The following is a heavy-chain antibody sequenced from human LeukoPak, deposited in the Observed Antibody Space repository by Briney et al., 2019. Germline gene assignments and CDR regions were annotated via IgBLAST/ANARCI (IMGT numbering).Heavy chain of an antibody. CDR1: GFTVRSKY. V-gene: IGHV3-53*01. J-gene: IGHJ4*02. D-gene: IGHD3-22*01. CDR2: IYSGYST. CDR3: ARAKTDYYDNSGAFDN. Sequence: GGSLRLSCAASGFTVRSKYMSWVRQAPGKGLEWVSVIYSGYSTYYADSVKGRFTISRDNSKNTLYLQMNSLRAEDTAVYYCARAKTDYYDNSGAFDNWGQGTLVTVSS.